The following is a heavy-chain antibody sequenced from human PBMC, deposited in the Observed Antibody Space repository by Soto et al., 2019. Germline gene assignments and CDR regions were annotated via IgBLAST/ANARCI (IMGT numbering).Heavy chain of an antibody. CDR3: ARDRQHGLWSGYYKTEYNWFHP. D-gene: IGHD3-3*01. CDR1: GGSISSYY. V-gene: IGHV4-59*01. J-gene: IGHJ5*02. CDR2: IYYSGST. Sequence: PSETLSLTCTVSGGSISSYYWSWIRQPPGKGLEWIGYIYYSGSTNYNPSLKSRVTISVDTSKNQFSLKLSSATAADTAVYYCARDRQHGLWSGYYKTEYNWFHPWVRGTLVTVSS.